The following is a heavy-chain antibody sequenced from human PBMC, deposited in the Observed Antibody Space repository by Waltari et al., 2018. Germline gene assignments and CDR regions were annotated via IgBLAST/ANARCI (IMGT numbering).Heavy chain of an antibody. V-gene: IGHV5-51*01. Sequence: EVQLVQSGAEVKKPGESLKISCKGSGYSFTSYWIGWVRQMPGKGLEWMGIIYPGDSVTRYSPSFQGQVTISADKSISTAYLQWSSLKASDTAMYYCARGPDYDFWSGTLFYFDYWGQGTLVTVSS. J-gene: IGHJ4*02. CDR1: GYSFTSYW. CDR2: IYPGDSVT. CDR3: ARGPDYDFWSGTLFYFDY. D-gene: IGHD3-3*01.